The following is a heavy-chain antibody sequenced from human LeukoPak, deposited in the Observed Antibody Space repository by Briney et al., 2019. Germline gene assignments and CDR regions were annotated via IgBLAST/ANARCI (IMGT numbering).Heavy chain of an antibody. D-gene: IGHD4-17*01. CDR1: GGSFSGYY. CDR2: INHSGST. Sequence: SETLSLTCAVYGGSFSGYYWSWIRQPPGKGLEWIGEINHSGSTNYNPSLKSRVTISVDTSKNQFSLKLSSVTAADTSVYYCARRRRIYGDYFVRAFDIWGQGTMVTVSS. J-gene: IGHJ3*02. V-gene: IGHV4-34*01. CDR3: ARRRRIYGDYFVRAFDI.